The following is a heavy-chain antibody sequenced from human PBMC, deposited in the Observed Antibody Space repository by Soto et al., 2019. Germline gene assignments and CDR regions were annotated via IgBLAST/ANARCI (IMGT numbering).Heavy chain of an antibody. CDR3: ARGHCSSTSCYKTRLDY. CDR1: GFTFSSYA. Sequence: GGSLRLSCAASGFTFSSYAMHWVRQAPGKGLEWVAVISYDGSNKYYADSVKGRFTISRDNSKNTLYLQMNSLRAEDTAVYYCARGHCSSTSCYKTRLDYWGQGTLVTVSS. J-gene: IGHJ4*02. V-gene: IGHV3-30-3*01. D-gene: IGHD2-2*02. CDR2: ISYDGSNK.